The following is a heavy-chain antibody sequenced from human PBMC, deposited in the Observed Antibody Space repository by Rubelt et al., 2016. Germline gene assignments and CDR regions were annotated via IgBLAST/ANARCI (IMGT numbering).Heavy chain of an antibody. CDR1: GFTFSDDA. CDR3: TKDIRSGTYRDY. Sequence: GGSLRLSCAASGFTFSDDAMNWVRQAPGKGLEWVSAISGSGANTYYADSVKGRLTISRDNSKNTLYLQMSSLRAEDTAVYYCTKDIRSGTYRDYWGQGTLVTVSS. CDR2: ISGSGANT. V-gene: IGHV3-23*01. D-gene: IGHD1-26*01. J-gene: IGHJ4*02.